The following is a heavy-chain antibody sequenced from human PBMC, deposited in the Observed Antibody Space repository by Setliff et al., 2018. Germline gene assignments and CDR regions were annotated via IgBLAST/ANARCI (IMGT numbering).Heavy chain of an antibody. D-gene: IGHD3-22*01. CDR3: ARDGVDSRSSTDYRYYMDV. J-gene: IGHJ6*03. Sequence: ASVKVSCKASGYTLTNYYMHWVRQAPGQGLEWMGIINHSGGCTRYAQKCQGRGTMTRDTSTSTVYMEVSRLRFEDTAVSYCARDGVDSRSSTDYRYYMDVWGKGTTVTVS. CDR1: GYTLTNYY. V-gene: IGHV1-46*03. CDR2: INHSGGCT.